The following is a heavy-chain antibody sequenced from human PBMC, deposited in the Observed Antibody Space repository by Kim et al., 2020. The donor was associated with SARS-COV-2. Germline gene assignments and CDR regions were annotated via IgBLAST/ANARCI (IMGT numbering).Heavy chain of an antibody. CDR1: GDSVSSNSAA. V-gene: IGHV6-1*01. J-gene: IGHJ4*02. D-gene: IGHD2-2*01. CDR2: TYYRSKWYN. CDR3: ARHILIPAQRALDY. Sequence: SQTLSLTCAISGDSVSSNSAAWNWFRQSPSRGLEWLGRTYYRSKWYNDYAISVKSRITINPDTSKNQFSLQLSSVTPEDTAVYYCARHILIPAQRALDYWGQGTPVTVSS.